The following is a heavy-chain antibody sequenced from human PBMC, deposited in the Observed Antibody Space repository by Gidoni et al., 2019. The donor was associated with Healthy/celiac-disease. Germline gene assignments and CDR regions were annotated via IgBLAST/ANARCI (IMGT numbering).Heavy chain of an antibody. D-gene: IGHD3-22*01. V-gene: IGHV4-31*03. CDR2: IYYSGST. J-gene: IGHJ5*02. CDR1: GGSIRSGGYY. Sequence: QVQLQESGPGLVKPSKTLSLPFTVSGGSIRSGGYYWSWIRQHPGKGLEWIGYIYYSGSTSYNPSIKSRVTISVDTSKNQFSRKLSSVTAADTAVYYCAGGETYYYDSSGFWFDPWGQGTLVTVSS. CDR3: AGGETYYYDSSGFWFDP.